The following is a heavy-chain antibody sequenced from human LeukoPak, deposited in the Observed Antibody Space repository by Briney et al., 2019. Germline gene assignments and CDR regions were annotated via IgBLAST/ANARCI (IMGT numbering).Heavy chain of an antibody. J-gene: IGHJ3*02. CDR2: IYYSGST. CDR1: GGSISSYY. V-gene: IGHV4-59*08. Sequence: SETLSLTCTVPGGSISSYYWSWIRQPPGKGLEWIGYIYYSGSTNYNPSLKSRVTISVDTSKNQFSLKLSSVTAADTAVYYCASAAADDAFDIWGQGTMVTVSS. D-gene: IGHD2-2*01. CDR3: ASAAADDAFDI.